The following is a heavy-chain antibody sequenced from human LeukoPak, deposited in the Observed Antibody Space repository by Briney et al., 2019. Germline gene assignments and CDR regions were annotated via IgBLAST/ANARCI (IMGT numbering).Heavy chain of an antibody. J-gene: IGHJ6*02. Sequence: SETLSLTCAVSGGSITSYYRSWIRQPPGKGLEWIGYIYCSGSTNYNPSLKSRVTISVDTSKNQFSLKLSSVTAAEAAVYYCARHHHGMDVWGQGTTVTVSS. V-gene: IGHV4-59*08. CDR3: ARHHHGMDV. CDR1: GGSITSYY. CDR2: IYCSGST.